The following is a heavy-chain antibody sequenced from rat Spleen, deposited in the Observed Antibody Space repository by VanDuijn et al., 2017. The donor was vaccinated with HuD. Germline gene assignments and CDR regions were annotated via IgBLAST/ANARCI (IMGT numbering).Heavy chain of an antibody. J-gene: IGHJ2*01. CDR2: ISYDGGTT. Sequence: EVQLVESGGGLVQPGRSLKLSCAASGFTFGDYYMAWVRQAPTKGLEWVASISYDGGTTYYRDSVKGRFTISRDNAKSSLYLQMDSLRSEDTATYYCARQSPYHFDYWGQGVMVTVSS. D-gene: IGHD3-4*01. CDR1: GFTFGDYY. CDR3: ARQSPYHFDY. V-gene: IGHV5-20*01.